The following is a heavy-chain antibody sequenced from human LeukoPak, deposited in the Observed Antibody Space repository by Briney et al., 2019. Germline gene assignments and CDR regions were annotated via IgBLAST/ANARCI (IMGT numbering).Heavy chain of an antibody. J-gene: IGHJ4*02. CDR1: GGSISSSSYY. D-gene: IGHD1-7*01. Sequence: SETLSLTCTVSGGSISSSSYYWGWIRQPPGKGLEWIGSIYYSGSTYYNPSLKSRVTISVDTSKNQFSLKLSSVTAADTAVYYCARENKGTVHDSTAAFHYWGQGTLVTVSS. CDR2: IYYSGST. V-gene: IGHV4-39*02. CDR3: ARENKGTVHDSTAAFHY.